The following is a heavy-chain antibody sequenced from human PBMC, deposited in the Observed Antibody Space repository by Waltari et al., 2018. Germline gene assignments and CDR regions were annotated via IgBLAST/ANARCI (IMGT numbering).Heavy chain of an antibody. CDR3: TTNPGY. V-gene: IGHV3-74*03. CDR2: MKTDGTSI. J-gene: IGHJ4*02. CDR1: GFSTDYW. Sequence: EVQLVESGGGLVQPGGSLRLSCAASGFSTDYWLDWVRHAPGKGLVWVSRMKTDGTSITYADSVKGRFTISRDSAKNTYYLKMNGLRAEDTAVYYCTTNPGYWGQGTLVTVSS.